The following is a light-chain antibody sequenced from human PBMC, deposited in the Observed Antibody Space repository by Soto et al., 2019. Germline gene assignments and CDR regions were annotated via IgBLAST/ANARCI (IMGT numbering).Light chain of an antibody. CDR1: QDIRNC. CDR2: DAS. J-gene: IGKJ5*01. CDR3: QQYENLPT. V-gene: IGKV1-33*01. Sequence: QRRLSPASLSACGGERLIMTVQASQDIRNCLNWYQQKPGRAPKLLIYDASNLEAGVPSRFRGSGSGTDFTFTISRLQPEDIATYYCQQYENLPTFGQGTRLEIK.